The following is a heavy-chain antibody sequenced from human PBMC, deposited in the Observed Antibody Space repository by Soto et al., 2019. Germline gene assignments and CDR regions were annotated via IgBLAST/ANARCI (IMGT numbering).Heavy chain of an antibody. CDR3: AREEVPQWFTRGYYGLDV. CDR2: INHSGST. Sequence: SETLSLTCAVYGGSFSGYYWTWIRQPPGKWLEWIGDINHSGSTNYNSSLKSRVTISVDTSKNQLSLNLRSVTAADTAVYYCAREEVPQWFTRGYYGLDVWGQGXTVTVSS. CDR1: GGSFSGYY. J-gene: IGHJ6*02. V-gene: IGHV4-34*01. D-gene: IGHD2-2*01.